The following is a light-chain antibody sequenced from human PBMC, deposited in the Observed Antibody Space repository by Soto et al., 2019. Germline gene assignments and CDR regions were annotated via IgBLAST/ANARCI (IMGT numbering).Light chain of an antibody. V-gene: IGKV1-5*01. CDR2: DAS. Sequence: DIQITQSPSTLSASVGDSVTITCRASHIVSRYLAWYQQKPGKVPKLLIYDASSLESEVPSRFSGGGSGKEFTLTISSLQADDFATYYCQQYSSHATFGQGTKVEIK. J-gene: IGKJ1*01. CDR3: QQYSSHAT. CDR1: HIVSRY.